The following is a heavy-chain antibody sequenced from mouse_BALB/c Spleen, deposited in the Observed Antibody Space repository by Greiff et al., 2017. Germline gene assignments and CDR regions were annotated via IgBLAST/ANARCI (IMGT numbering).Heavy chain of an antibody. V-gene: IGHV2-2*02. D-gene: IGHD1-2*01. Sequence: VQLQQSGPGLVQPSQSLSITCTVSGFSLTSYGVHWVRQSPGKGLEWLGVIWSGGSTDYNAAFISRLSISKDNSKSQVFFKMHSLQANDTAIYYCAKKKYYCYVYAMDYWGKETSVTVSS. CDR2: IWSGGST. CDR1: GFSLTSYG. CDR3: AKKKYYCYVYAMDY. J-gene: IGHJ4*01.